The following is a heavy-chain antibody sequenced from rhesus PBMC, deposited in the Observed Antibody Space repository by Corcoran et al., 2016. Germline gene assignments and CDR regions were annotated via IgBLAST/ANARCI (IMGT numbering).Heavy chain of an antibody. CDR1: GYSFTSYW. V-gene: IGHV5-20*01. J-gene: IGHJ4*01. CDR2: IDPSDSDP. CDR3: AKSPIAAAGLNY. Sequence: EVQLVQSGAEVKRPGESLKISCKTSGYSFTSYWISWVRQMHGKGLEWMGAIDPSDSDPRYNPSFPGQVTISADKSISTAYLQWSRLKASDTATYYCAKSPIAAAGLNYWGQGVLVTVSS. D-gene: IGHD6S26*01.